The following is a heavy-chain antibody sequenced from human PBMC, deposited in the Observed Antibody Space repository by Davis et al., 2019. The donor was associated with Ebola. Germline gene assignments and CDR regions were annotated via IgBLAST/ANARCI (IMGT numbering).Heavy chain of an antibody. D-gene: IGHD3-10*01. Sequence: AASVKVSCKASGYTFTSYAMHWVRQAPGQRLEWMGWINAGNGNTKYSQKFQGRVTMTRDTSTSTVYMELSSLRSEDTAVYYCARGPWQFGYYFDYWGQGTLVTVSS. CDR2: INAGNGNT. V-gene: IGHV1-3*01. CDR1: GYTFTSYA. J-gene: IGHJ4*02. CDR3: ARGPWQFGYYFDY.